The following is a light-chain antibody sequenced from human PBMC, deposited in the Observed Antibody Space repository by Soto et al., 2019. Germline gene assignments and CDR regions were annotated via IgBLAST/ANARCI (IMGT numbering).Light chain of an antibody. J-gene: IGKJ4*01. CDR2: GAS. Sequence: EIVLTQSPGTLSLSPGERGTLSCRATQSITNSQLAWYQQKRGQAPRLLIYGASRRAVGIPDRFSGSGSGTDFTLTISRLEPEDFAVYYCQQYDRSPLPFGGGTKVEVK. V-gene: IGKV3-20*01. CDR1: QSITNSQ. CDR3: QQYDRSPLP.